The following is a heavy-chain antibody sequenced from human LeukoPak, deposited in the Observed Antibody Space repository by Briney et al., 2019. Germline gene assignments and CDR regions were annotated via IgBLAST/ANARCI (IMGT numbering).Heavy chain of an antibody. CDR2: IYYSGTT. CDR1: GGSISSYY. J-gene: IGHJ6*03. CDR3: TRGMAAAGGYYYYYYMDV. V-gene: IGHV4-59*01. Sequence: SETLSLTCTVSGGSISSYYWNWIRQPPGKGLEWIGYIYYSGTTNYNPSLKSRVTISVDTSKNQFSLKLSSVTAADTAVYYCTRGMAAAGGYYYYYYMDVWGKGTTVTISS. D-gene: IGHD6-13*01.